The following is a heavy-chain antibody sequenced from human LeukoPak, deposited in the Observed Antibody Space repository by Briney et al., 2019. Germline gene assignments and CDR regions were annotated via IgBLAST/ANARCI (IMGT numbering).Heavy chain of an antibody. CDR2: INSDGSHT. V-gene: IGHV3-74*03. CDR1: RFTFSIYY. CDR3: ARDLDLVYYDSSGYDY. J-gene: IGHJ4*02. D-gene: IGHD3-22*01. Sequence: GVSLSLFCTPCRFTFSIYYVHWARQFPGEGRVCVSRINSDGSHTLYAVSVERLFTISRDNAKNTLYLKMNSLRTNDTAVYYCARDLDLVYYDSSGYDYWGQGTLVIVSS.